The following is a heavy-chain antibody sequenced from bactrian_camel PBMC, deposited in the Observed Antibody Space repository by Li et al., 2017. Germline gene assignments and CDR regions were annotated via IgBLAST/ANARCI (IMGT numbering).Heavy chain of an antibody. V-gene: IGHV3S7*01. CDR1: GFTFSGYA. Sequence: HVQLVESGGGSVQPGGSLRLSCAASGFTFSGYAMSWVRQAPGKGLEWMSGIYSDGSNTYYADSVKGQFTISRDNAKNMVYLQMNSLKPDDTAVYYCATGRWLGYFGFWGQGTQVTVS. CDR2: IYSDGSNT. CDR3: ATGRWLGYFGF. J-gene: IGHJ6*01. D-gene: IGHD1*01.